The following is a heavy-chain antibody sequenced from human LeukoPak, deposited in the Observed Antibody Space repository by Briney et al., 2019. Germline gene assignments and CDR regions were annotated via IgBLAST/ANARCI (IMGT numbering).Heavy chain of an antibody. V-gene: IGHV4-61*01. D-gene: IGHD3-22*01. CDR3: ARVRGYYDSSGYDY. Sequence: SETLSLTCTVSGGSISSGSYYWSWIRQPPGKGLEWIGYIYYSGSTNYNPALKSRVTISEDTSKNQISLKLSSVTAADTAVYYCARVRGYYDSSGYDYWGQGTLVTVSS. J-gene: IGHJ4*02. CDR1: GGSISSGSYY. CDR2: IYYSGST.